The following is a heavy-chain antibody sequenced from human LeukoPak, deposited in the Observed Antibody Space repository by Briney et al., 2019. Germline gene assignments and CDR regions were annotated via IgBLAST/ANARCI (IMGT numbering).Heavy chain of an antibody. D-gene: IGHD3-10*01. CDR3: ARAFYYYGSGSYYGPFDY. CDR2: INAGNGNT. J-gene: IGHJ4*02. CDR1: GHTFTSYA. Sequence: ASVKVSCKASGHTFTSYAMHWVRQAPGQRLEWMGWINAGNGNTKYSQKFQGRVTITRDTSASTAYMELSSLRSEDTAVYYCARAFYYYGSGSYYGPFDYWGQGTLVTVSS. V-gene: IGHV1-3*01.